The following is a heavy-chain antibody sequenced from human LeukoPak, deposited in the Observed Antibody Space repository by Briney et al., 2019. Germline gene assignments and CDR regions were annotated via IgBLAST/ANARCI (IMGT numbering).Heavy chain of an antibody. CDR1: GFTISSYG. CDR2: ISYDGSNK. Sequence: PGGSLRLSCAASGFTISSYGMHWVRQAPGKGLEWVSVISYDGSNKYYADSVKGRFTISRDNSKNTLYLQMNSLRAEDTAVYYCEKGRVVVAAPPFDYWGQGTLVTVSS. V-gene: IGHV3-30*18. J-gene: IGHJ4*02. D-gene: IGHD2-21*02. CDR3: EKGRVVVAAPPFDY.